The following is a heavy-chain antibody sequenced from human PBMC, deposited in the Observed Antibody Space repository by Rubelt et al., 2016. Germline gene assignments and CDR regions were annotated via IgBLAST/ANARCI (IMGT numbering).Heavy chain of an antibody. CDR2: ISDSGTTI. Sequence: GGSLRLSCAASGFTFSGYEMNWVRQAPGKGLEWGSYISDSGTTIYYADSVKGRFTISRDNAKNSLYLQMNSLRAEDTAVYYCAKDSTFDYWGQGTLVTVSS. CDR3: AKDSTFDY. CDR1: GFTFSGYE. J-gene: IGHJ4*02. D-gene: IGHD2-2*01. V-gene: IGHV3-48*03.